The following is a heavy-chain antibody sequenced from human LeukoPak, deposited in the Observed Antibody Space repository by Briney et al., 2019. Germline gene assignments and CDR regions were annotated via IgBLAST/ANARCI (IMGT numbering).Heavy chain of an antibody. J-gene: IGHJ6*02. D-gene: IGHD3-10*01. Sequence: ASVKVSCKASGYTFTSYGISWVRQAPGQGLEWMGWISAYNGNTNYAQKLQGRVTMTTDTSTSTAYMELSSLRSEDTAVYYCARDMVRDYYYYGMDVWGQGTTVTVSS. CDR3: ARDMVRDYYYYGMDV. CDR1: GYTFTSYG. CDR2: ISAYNGNT. V-gene: IGHV1-18*01.